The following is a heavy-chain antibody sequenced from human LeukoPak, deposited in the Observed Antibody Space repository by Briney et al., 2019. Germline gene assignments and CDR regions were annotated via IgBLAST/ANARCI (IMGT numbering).Heavy chain of an antibody. D-gene: IGHD6-13*01. CDR3: ARDRAAADLDY. Sequence: GRSLRLSCAASGFTFSSYGMHWVRQAPGKGLEWVAVIWYDGSNKFYADSVKGRFTISRGNPKNTLYLQMNSLRAEDTAVYYCARDRAAADLDYWGQGTLVTVSS. J-gene: IGHJ4*02. V-gene: IGHV3-33*01. CDR1: GFTFSSYG. CDR2: IWYDGSNK.